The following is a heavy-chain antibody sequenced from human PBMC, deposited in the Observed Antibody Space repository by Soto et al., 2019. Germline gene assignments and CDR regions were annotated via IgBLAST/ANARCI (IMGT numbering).Heavy chain of an antibody. J-gene: IGHJ5*02. V-gene: IGHV3-21*01. Sequence: LRLSCAASGFTFSSYTMNWVRQAPGKGLEWVSSISSSSGYIYYADSVKGRFTISRDNAKNSLYLQMNSLRAEDTAVYYCARDQTAYSSRENWFDPWGQGALVTVSS. CDR2: ISSSSGYI. CDR3: ARDQTAYSSRENWFDP. D-gene: IGHD6-13*01. CDR1: GFTFSSYT.